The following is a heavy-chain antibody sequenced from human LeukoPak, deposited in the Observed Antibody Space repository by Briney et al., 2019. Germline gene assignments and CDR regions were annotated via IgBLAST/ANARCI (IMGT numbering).Heavy chain of an antibody. J-gene: IGHJ3*02. D-gene: IGHD3-10*01. CDR3: AKDTGEDTWFGVFDI. V-gene: IGHV3-9*01. CDR1: GFTFDYFP. Sequence: PGGSLRHSCAASGFTFDYFPMHWVPPAPGKGLEGVSGISWNSGSIGHADSVKGRFTITRDNAKNSLYLQMNSLRAEDTALYYCAKDTGEDTWFGVFDIWGQGTMVAVSS. CDR2: ISWNSGSI.